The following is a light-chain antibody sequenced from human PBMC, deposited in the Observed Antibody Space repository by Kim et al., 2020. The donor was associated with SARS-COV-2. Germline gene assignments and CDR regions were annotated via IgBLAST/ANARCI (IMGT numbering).Light chain of an antibody. J-gene: IGKJ2*01. Sequence: GQPASISCRSSQSLVSSDGNTFLSWFHQRPGQSPRRLIYKVSNRDSGVPDRFSGSGSGTDFTLKISRVEAEDVGVYYCMQYTLPYTFGQGTKLEIK. CDR3: MQYTLPYT. V-gene: IGKV2-30*01. CDR1: QSLVSSDGNTF. CDR2: KVS.